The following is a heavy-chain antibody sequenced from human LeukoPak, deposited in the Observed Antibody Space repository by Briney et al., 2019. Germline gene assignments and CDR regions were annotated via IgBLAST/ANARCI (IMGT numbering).Heavy chain of an antibody. V-gene: IGHV1-2*02. CDR2: INPNSGGT. D-gene: IGHD3-10*01. CDR1: GYTFTVYY. J-gene: IGHJ6*03. CDR3: ARTPTMMVRGIVYYYYMDV. Sequence: ASVKVSCKASGYTFTVYYMHWVRQAPGQGLEWMGWINPNSGGTNYAQKFQGRVTMTRDTSISTAYMELSRLRSDDTAVYYCARTPTMMVRGIVYYYYMDVWGKGTTVTISS.